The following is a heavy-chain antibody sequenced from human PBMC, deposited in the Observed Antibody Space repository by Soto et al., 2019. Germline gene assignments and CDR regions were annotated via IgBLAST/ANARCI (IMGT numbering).Heavy chain of an antibody. J-gene: IGHJ4*02. CDR1: GGTFSRHA. CDR2: IIPIFGTA. Sequence: QVQLVQSGAEVRKPGSSVKVSCKASGGTFSRHAISWVRQAPGQGLEWMGGIIPIFGTANHAQKFQGRVTIIAHDSKSTVYMELSSLISEDTAMYYCARGWGYDSNDYYYAYWGQGTLVIVSS. CDR3: ARGWGYDSNDYYYAY. D-gene: IGHD3-22*01. V-gene: IGHV1-69*01.